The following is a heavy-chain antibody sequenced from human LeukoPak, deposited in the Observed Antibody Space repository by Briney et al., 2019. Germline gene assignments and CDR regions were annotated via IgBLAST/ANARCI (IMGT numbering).Heavy chain of an antibody. CDR1: GFTFSSYS. D-gene: IGHD6-25*01. V-gene: IGHV3-23*01. CDR2: ISASAAST. Sequence: GGSLRLSCAASGFTFSSYSMNWVRQAPGKGLEWVSAISASAASTYYADSVNGRFTISRDNSKNTLYLQMNYLRAVDTAVYYCANHSPTQRYFDYWGLGTLVTVSS. J-gene: IGHJ4*02. CDR3: ANHSPTQRYFDY.